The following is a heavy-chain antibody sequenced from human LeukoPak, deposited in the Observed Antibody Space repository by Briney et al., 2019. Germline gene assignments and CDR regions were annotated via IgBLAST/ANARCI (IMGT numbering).Heavy chain of an antibody. V-gene: IGHV3-23*01. CDR3: SKPTYGDDGIFDY. D-gene: IGHD4-17*01. CDR2: ISGSGGST. CDR1: GFTFSSYA. Sequence: GGSLRLSCAASGFTFSSYAMSWVRQAPGKGLEWVSGISGSGGSTDYADSVKGRFTISRDNSKNTLYLQMNSLRAEDTAVYYCSKPTYGDDGIFDYWGQGTLVTVSS. J-gene: IGHJ4*02.